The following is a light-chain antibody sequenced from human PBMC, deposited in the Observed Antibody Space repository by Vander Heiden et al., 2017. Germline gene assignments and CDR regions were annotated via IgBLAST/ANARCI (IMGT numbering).Light chain of an antibody. Sequence: QSALTQPRSVSGSPGQSVTISCTGTSSDVGGYNYVSWYQQHPGKAPKLMIYDVNKRPSGVPDRFSGSKSDNTASLTISGLQAEDEADYYCCSYAGSFRVFGTGTKDTVL. V-gene: IGLV2-11*01. J-gene: IGLJ1*01. CDR2: DVN. CDR1: SSDVGGYNY. CDR3: CSYAGSFRV.